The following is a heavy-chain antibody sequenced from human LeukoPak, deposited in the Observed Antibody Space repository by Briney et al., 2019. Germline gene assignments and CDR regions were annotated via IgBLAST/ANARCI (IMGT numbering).Heavy chain of an antibody. V-gene: IGHV3-30-3*01. J-gene: IGHJ6*02. CDR3: ARDGLDYFGMDV. CDR2: ISCDGSSK. Sequence: SGRSLRLSCVASGFTFSRHSIHWVRQAPGKGLDWVAVISCDGSSKYYADSVKGRFTISRDSSKNTLYLQMNSLRAEDTALYYCARDGLDYFGMDVWGQGTTVTVSS. CDR1: GFTFSRHS.